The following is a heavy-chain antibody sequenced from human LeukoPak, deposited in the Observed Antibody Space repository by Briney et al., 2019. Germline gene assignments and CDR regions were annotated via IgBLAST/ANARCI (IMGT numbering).Heavy chain of an antibody. CDR2: IYTSGST. V-gene: IGHV4-4*07. CDR3: ARELHESTVRARYWFDP. CDR1: GGSISSYY. Sequence: SETLSLTCTVSGGSISSYYWCWIRQPAGKGLEWIGRIYTSGSTNYNPSLKSRVTMSVDTSKNQFSLKLSSVTAADTAVYYCARELHESTVRARYWFDPWGQGTLVTVSS. D-gene: IGHD3-10*01. J-gene: IGHJ5*02.